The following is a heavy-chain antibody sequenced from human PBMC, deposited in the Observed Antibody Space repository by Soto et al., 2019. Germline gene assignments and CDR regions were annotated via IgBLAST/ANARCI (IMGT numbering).Heavy chain of an antibody. CDR2: ISYDGSNK. CDR3: ATDLGSGKPYYYYAMDV. J-gene: IGHJ6*02. Sequence: QVQLVESGGGVVQPGRSLRLSCGASGFIFNKYGMHWVRQAPGKGLEWVAIISYDGSNKYYAESVKGRFIISRDKSENTLYRQMNSLRAEDTALDYGATDLGSGKPYYYYAMDVWGQGTTVTVSS. CDR1: GFIFNKYG. D-gene: IGHD3-10*01. V-gene: IGHV3-30*03.